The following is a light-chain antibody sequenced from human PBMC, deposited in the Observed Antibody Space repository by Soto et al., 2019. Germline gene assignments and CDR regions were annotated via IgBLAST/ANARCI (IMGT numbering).Light chain of an antibody. Sequence: QSALTQPPSASGSPGQSVTISCTGTSSDVGAYDYVSWYQQHPGKAPKLLISNNNQRPSGVPDRFSGSKSGTSASLAISGLQSEDEATYYCAAWDDSLNGRVFGGGTKLTVL. CDR2: NNN. V-gene: IGLV2-8*01. CDR1: SSDVGAYDY. J-gene: IGLJ3*02. CDR3: AAWDDSLNGRV.